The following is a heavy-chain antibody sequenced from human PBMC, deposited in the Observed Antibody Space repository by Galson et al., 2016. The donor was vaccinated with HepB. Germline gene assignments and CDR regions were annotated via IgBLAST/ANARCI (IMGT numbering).Heavy chain of an antibody. CDR1: GFSFVDYA. V-gene: IGHV3-9*01. CDR2: ISRKSGDM. Sequence: SLRLSCAASGFSFVDYAMHWVRLAPGKGLEWVTGISRKSGDMPYADSVKGRFTISRDNAKNSVYLQMNSVTTEDTALYYCAKEKDSFQVQTPPDAFDVWGQGTMVTVSS. CDR3: AKEKDSFQVQTPPDAFDV. J-gene: IGHJ3*01. D-gene: IGHD3-10*01.